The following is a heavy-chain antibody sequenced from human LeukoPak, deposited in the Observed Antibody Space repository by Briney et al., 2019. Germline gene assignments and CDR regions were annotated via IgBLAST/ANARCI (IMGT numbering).Heavy chain of an antibody. D-gene: IGHD6-13*01. CDR1: GYTFTSYD. V-gene: IGHV1-8*01. J-gene: IGHJ5*02. CDR3: ARLDWQQLPILRWDWFDP. Sequence: ASVKVSCKASGYTFTSYDINWVRQATGQGLEWMGWMNPNSGNTGYAQKFQGRVTMTRNTSISTAYMELSSLRSEDTAVYYCARLDWQQLPILRWDWFDPWGQGTLVTVSS. CDR2: MNPNSGNT.